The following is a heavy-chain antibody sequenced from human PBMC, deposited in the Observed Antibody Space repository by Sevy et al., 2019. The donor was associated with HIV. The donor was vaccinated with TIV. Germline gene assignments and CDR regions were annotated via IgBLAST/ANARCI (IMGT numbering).Heavy chain of an antibody. Sequence: GGSLRLSCAVSGFSFSGSAMTWVRQAPGKGLEWVSGINIRGDGTYYADSVRGRFTISRDISKNTLYLQMNNVRDEDTAVYYCAKEIVPTDYWGQGTLVTVSS. CDR3: AKEIVPTDY. D-gene: IGHD2-15*01. CDR1: GFSFSGSA. V-gene: IGHV3-23*01. CDR2: INIRGDGT. J-gene: IGHJ4*02.